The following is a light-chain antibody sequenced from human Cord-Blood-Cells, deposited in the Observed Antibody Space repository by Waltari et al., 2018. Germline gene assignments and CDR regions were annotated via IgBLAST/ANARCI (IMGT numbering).Light chain of an antibody. J-gene: IGKJ4*01. CDR3: QQRSNWPQVT. Sequence: EIVLTQSPATLSLSPGARATLSCRASQSVSSYLARYQQKPGQAPRLLIYDASNRATGIPARFSGSGSGTDFTLTISSLEPEDFAVYYCQQRSNWPQVTFGGGTKVEIK. CDR1: QSVSSY. CDR2: DAS. V-gene: IGKV3-11*01.